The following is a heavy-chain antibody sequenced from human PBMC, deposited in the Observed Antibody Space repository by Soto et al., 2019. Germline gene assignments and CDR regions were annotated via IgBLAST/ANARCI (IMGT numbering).Heavy chain of an antibody. V-gene: IGHV3-7*01. D-gene: IGHD6-19*01. CDR1: GFTFSNYW. CDR3: AREIAVAGGSYFDC. J-gene: IGHJ4*02. CDR2: IGPGGREK. Sequence: EVQLVESGGSLVQPGGSLRLSCAASGFTFSNYWTTWVRQTPGKGLEWVANIGPGGREKNYVGSVKGRFTSSRDNARNSLYLQMNSLRAEDTAVYFCAREIAVAGGSYFDCWGQGLLVTVSS.